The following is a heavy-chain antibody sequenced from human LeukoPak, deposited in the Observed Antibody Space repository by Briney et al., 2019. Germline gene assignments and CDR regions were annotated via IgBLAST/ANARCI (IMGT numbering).Heavy chain of an antibody. J-gene: IGHJ3*02. Sequence: PSETLSLTCTVSGGSISSSSYYWGWIRQPPGKGLEWIGSIYYSGSTYYNSSLKSRVTISVDTSKNQFSLKLSSVTAADTAVYYCARLQTSTFDAFDIWGQGTMVTVSS. CDR1: GGSISSSSYY. CDR2: IYYSGST. CDR3: ARLQTSTFDAFDI. V-gene: IGHV4-39*01. D-gene: IGHD2-2*01.